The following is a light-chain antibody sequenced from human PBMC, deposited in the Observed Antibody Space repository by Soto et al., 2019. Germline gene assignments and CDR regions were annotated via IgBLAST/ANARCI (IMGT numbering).Light chain of an antibody. J-gene: IGKJ1*01. CDR2: GAA. CDR3: QGYGSSAGR. Sequence: EIVLTQSPGTLSLSPGERASLSCSASQSGSSYDIKWYQQKPGQAPRRLVLGAARRASSWPDWLSGRGAGVEVGINIRRVEAEECAVYFCQGYGSSAGRFGRGTKVDIK. V-gene: IGKV3-20*01. CDR1: QSGSSYD.